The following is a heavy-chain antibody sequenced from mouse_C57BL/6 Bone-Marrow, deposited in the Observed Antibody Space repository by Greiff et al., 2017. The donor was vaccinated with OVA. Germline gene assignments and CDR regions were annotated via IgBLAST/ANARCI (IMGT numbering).Heavy chain of an antibody. CDR2: ISSGGSYT. J-gene: IGHJ4*01. V-gene: IGHV5-6*01. CDR1: GFTFSSYG. D-gene: IGHD1-1*01. Sequence: EVKLMESGGDLVKPGGSLKLSCAASGFTFSSYGMSWVRQTPDKRLEWVATISSGGSYTYYPDSVKGRFTISRDNAKNTLYLQMSSLKSEDTAMYYCARHLYGYAMDYWGQGTSVTVSS. CDR3: ARHLYGYAMDY.